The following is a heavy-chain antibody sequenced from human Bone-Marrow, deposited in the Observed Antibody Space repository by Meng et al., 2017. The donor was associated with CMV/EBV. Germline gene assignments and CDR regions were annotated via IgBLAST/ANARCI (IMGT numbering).Heavy chain of an antibody. CDR1: GFTFSSYS. CDR2: ISSSSYI. CDR3: ARDRRFLEWLFGDV. J-gene: IGHJ6*02. Sequence: GESLKISCAASGFTFSSYSMNWVRQAPGKGLEWVSSISSSSYIYYADSVKGRFTISRDNAKKTLYLQMNSLRAEDTAVYYCARDRRFLEWLFGDVWGQGTTVTVSS. V-gene: IGHV3-21*01. D-gene: IGHD3-3*01.